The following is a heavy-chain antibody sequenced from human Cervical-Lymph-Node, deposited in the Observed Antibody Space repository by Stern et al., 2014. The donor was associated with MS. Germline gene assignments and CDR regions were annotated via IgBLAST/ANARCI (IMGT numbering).Heavy chain of an antibody. CDR2: IYWDDDK. D-gene: IGHD5-24*01. CDR1: GFSLTTSGVG. CDR3: AQRIAAPTKNYFDF. V-gene: IGHV2-5*09. J-gene: IGHJ4*02. Sequence: QVTLKESGPTLVKPTQTLTLTCTFSGFSLTTSGVGVGWIRQSPGKALAWLAVIYWDDDKRYGPSLESRLTITKDTSKNQVVLTMTNMDPVDTATYYCAQRIAAPTKNYFDFWGQGTLVTVSS.